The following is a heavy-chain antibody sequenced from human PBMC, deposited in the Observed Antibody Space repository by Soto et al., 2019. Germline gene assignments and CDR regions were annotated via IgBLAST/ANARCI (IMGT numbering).Heavy chain of an antibody. J-gene: IGHJ6*02. CDR1: GFSFSSYG. CDR3: ARAPGIAAGLDYYYYTMDV. D-gene: IGHD6-13*01. V-gene: IGHV3-33*01. CDR2: IWYDGSNK. Sequence: LRLSCAASGFSFSSYGMHWVRQPPGKGLEWVTIIWYDGSNKYYADSVKGRFTISRDNSKNTLYLQMNSLRADDTAVYYCARAPGIAAGLDYYYYTMDVWGQGTTVTVSS.